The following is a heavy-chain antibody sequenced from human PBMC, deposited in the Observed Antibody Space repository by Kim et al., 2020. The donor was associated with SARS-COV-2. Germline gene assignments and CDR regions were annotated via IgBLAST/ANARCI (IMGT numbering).Heavy chain of an antibody. J-gene: IGHJ6*02. CDR3: ARGNPWRGMDV. D-gene: IGHD3-3*01. CDR2: INHSGST. V-gene: IGHV4-34*01. CDR1: GGSFSGYY. Sequence: SETLSLTCAVYGGSFSGYYWSWIRQPPGKGLEWIGEINHSGSTNYNPSLKSRVTISVDTSKNQFSLKLSSVTAADTAVYYCARGNPWRGMDVWGQGTTVTVSS.